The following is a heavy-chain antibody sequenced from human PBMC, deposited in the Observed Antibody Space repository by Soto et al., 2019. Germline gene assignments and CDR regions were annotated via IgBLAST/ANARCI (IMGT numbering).Heavy chain of an antibody. CDR2: IIPIFGTA. Sequence: SVKVSCRASGGTFSSYAISLVRQAPGQGLEWIGGIIPIFGTANYAQKFQGRVTITADESTSTAYMELSSLRSEETAVYYCARGPPIVVVVAATNTSPNWFDPWGQGTLVTVSS. J-gene: IGHJ5*02. D-gene: IGHD2-15*01. CDR1: GGTFSSYA. V-gene: IGHV1-69*13. CDR3: ARGPPIVVVVAATNTSPNWFDP.